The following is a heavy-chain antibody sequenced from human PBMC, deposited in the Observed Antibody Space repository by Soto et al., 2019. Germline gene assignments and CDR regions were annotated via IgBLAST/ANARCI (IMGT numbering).Heavy chain of an antibody. CDR3: AREVREEEMARGWFDP. V-gene: IGHV3-48*02. CDR1: GFTFSSYS. CDR2: ISSSSSTI. J-gene: IGHJ5*02. Sequence: EVQLVESGGGLVQPGGSLRLSCAASGFTFSSYSMNWVRQAPGKGLEWVSYISSSSSTIYYADSVKGRFTNSRDNAKNSLYLQMNSLRDEDTAVYYCAREVREEEMARGWFDPWGQGTLVTVSS. D-gene: IGHD5-12*01.